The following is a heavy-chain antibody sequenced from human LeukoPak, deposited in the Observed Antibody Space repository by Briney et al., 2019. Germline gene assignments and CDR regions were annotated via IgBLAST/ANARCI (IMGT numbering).Heavy chain of an antibody. Sequence: SETLSLTCTVFGGSISSYYWSWIRQPPGKGLEWIWYIYYSGSTNYNPSLKSRVTISVDTSKNQFSLKLSSVTAADTAVYYCARDLYVWGSYRYENAFDIWGQGTMVTVSS. CDR3: ARDLYVWGSYRYENAFDI. D-gene: IGHD3-16*02. CDR2: IYYSGST. V-gene: IGHV4-59*01. CDR1: GGSISSYY. J-gene: IGHJ3*02.